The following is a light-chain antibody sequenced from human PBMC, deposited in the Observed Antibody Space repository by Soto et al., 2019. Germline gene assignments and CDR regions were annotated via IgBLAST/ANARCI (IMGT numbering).Light chain of an antibody. CDR3: QQYARSPWT. V-gene: IGKV3-11*01. CDR2: DAS. CDR1: LSVSSY. Sequence: VVTQSPPTLSLSPGERATLSCRTSLSVSSYLAWYQQKPGQAPRLLIYDASNRATGIPARFTGSGSGTDFNLTISRLEPEDFAVYYCQQYARSPWTFGQGTKVEIK. J-gene: IGKJ1*01.